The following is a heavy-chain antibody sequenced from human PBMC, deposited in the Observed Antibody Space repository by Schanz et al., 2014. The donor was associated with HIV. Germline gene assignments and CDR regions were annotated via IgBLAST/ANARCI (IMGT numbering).Heavy chain of an antibody. Sequence: QVQLQESGPGLVKPSETLSLTCTVSGGSISNYYWSWIRQPPGKGLEWIGYIYYSGNTNYNPSLKSRVTISLDTSKNQFSLKLSSVTAADTAVYFCASYDSSGYYKGPFDFWGQGTPVTVSS. CDR2: IYYSGNT. J-gene: IGHJ4*02. V-gene: IGHV4-59*01. CDR3: ASYDSSGYYKGPFDF. D-gene: IGHD3-22*01. CDR1: GGSISNYY.